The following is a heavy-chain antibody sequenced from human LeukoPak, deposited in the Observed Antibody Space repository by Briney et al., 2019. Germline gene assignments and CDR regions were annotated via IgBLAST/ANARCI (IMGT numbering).Heavy chain of an antibody. D-gene: IGHD3-16*01. V-gene: IGHV3-21*01. CDR1: GFTFSSYS. CDR2: ISSSSSYI. CDR3: ARPMRGFAFDI. Sequence: GGSLRLSCAASGFTFSSYSMNWVRQAPGKGLEWVSSISSSSSYIYYADSVKGRFTISKDNAKNSLYLQMNSLRAEDTAVYYCARPMRGFAFDIWGQGTMVTVSS. J-gene: IGHJ3*02.